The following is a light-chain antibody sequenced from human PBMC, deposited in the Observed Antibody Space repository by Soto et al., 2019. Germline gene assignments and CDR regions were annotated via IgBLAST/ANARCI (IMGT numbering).Light chain of an antibody. CDR1: QSVSSIY. CDR2: AAT. Sequence: EIVLAQSPGTLSLSPGERAKLSCRASQSVSSIYFAWYQQKPGQAHRLLIYAATNRATGVPDRFSGSGSGKDFTLTISRLEPEDVAVYYCQQYGDSPLYTFGQGTKVDIK. J-gene: IGKJ2*01. V-gene: IGKV3-20*01. CDR3: QQYGDSPLYT.